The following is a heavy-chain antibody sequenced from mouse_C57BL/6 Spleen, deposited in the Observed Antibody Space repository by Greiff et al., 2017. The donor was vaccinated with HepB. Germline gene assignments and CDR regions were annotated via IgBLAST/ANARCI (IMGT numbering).Heavy chain of an antibody. J-gene: IGHJ3*01. D-gene: IGHD1-1*01. CDR2: IHPNSGST. CDR3: AREEFITTVGFAY. CDR1: GYTFTSYW. V-gene: IGHV1-64*01. Sequence: QVHVKQPGAELVKPGASVKLSCKASGYTFTSYWMHWVKQRPGQGLEWIGMIHPNSGSTNYNEKFKSKATLTVDKSSSTAYMQLSSLTSEDSAVYYCAREEFITTVGFAYWGQGTLVTVSA.